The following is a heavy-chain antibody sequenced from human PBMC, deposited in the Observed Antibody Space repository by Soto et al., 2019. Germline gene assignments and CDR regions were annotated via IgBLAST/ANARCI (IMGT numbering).Heavy chain of an antibody. Sequence: SETLSLTCTVSGASISGFYWSWIRKSAGKGLEWIGRIYATGTTDYNPSLKSRVMMSVDTSKNQFSLKKSSVTAADTAVYYCARINPLMEVVILWGQGTLVTVSS. J-gene: IGHJ4*02. CDR3: ARINPLMEVVIL. V-gene: IGHV4-4*07. CDR1: GASISGFY. D-gene: IGHD3-22*01. CDR2: IYATGTT.